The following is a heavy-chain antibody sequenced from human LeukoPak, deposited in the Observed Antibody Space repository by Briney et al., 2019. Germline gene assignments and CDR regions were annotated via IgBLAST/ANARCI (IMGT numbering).Heavy chain of an antibody. Sequence: PGGSLRLSCAASGFTFSGSAMHWVRQAPGKGLEWVGRIRSKANSYATAYVASVKGRFTISRDDLKNTAYLQMNSLKTEDTAVYYCTRHVDAAPGEQFDPWGQGTLVTVSS. V-gene: IGHV3-73*01. J-gene: IGHJ5*02. CDR2: IRSKANSYAT. CDR3: TRHVDAAPGEQFDP. CDR1: GFTFSGSA. D-gene: IGHD6-13*01.